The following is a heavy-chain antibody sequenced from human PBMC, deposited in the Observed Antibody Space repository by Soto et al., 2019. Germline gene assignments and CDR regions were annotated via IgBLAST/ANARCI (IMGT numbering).Heavy chain of an antibody. CDR2: IFPADSDT. CDR3: ARPGFSGYAFDD. V-gene: IGHV5-51*01. J-gene: IGHJ4*02. CDR1: GYIFATSW. Sequence: GESLKISCKGSGYIFATSWIAWVRQMPGKGLEWVGIIFPADSDTRYSPSFQGQVTISADKSITTAYLQWSSLKASDTAMYYWARPGFSGYAFDDWGQGTLVPVSS. D-gene: IGHD5-12*01.